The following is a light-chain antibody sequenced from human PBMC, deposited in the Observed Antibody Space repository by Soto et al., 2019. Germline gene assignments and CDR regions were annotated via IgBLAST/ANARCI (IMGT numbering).Light chain of an antibody. CDR1: SSDVGGYIY. Sequence: QSALTQLRSVSGSPGQSVTISCTGTSSDVGGYIYVSWYQQYPAKAPKVMIYDVSRRPSGVPDRFSGSKSGNTASLTISGLQAEDEAVYYCCSYAGNKTVVFGGGTKVTVL. CDR3: CSYAGNKTVV. V-gene: IGLV2-11*01. CDR2: DVS. J-gene: IGLJ3*02.